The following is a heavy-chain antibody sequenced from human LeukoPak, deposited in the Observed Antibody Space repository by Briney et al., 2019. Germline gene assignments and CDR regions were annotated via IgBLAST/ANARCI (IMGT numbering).Heavy chain of an antibody. Sequence: GGSLRLSCAASGFTFSSYDMHWVRQATGKGLEWVSAIGTDGDTYYPGSVKGRFTISRENAKNSLYLQMNSLRAEDTAVYYCAKDYSPTVWFGELPFGAYYFDYWGQGTLVTVSA. CDR1: GFTFSSYD. CDR2: IGTDGDT. CDR3: AKDYSPTVWFGELPFGAYYFDY. V-gene: IGHV3-13*04. J-gene: IGHJ4*02. D-gene: IGHD3-10*01.